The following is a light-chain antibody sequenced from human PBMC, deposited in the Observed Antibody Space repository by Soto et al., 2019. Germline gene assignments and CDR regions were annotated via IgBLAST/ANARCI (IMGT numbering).Light chain of an antibody. CDR3: QQYGSSPRT. Sequence: EIVLTQSPGTLSLSPGERATLSCRASQSVNRYLAWYQQKPGQAPRLLIYDTSNRATGIPARFSGSGSGTEFTLTISRLEPEDFAVYYCQQYGSSPRTFGQGTKVDIK. J-gene: IGKJ1*01. CDR2: DTS. CDR1: QSVNRY. V-gene: IGKV3-20*01.